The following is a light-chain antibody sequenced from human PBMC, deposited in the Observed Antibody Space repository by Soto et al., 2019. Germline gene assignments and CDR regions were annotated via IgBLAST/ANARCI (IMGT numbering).Light chain of an antibody. V-gene: IGKV1-5*01. CDR1: QSISNS. Sequence: DIHMTQSPSILSVSVGDRVTITCRASQSISNSLAWYQQRPGTAPKLLIYDASTLENGVPSRFSGSGSGTEFTLTISGLQPDDFASHYCQQYNSYPITFGQGTRLEIK. CDR3: QQYNSYPIT. CDR2: DAS. J-gene: IGKJ5*01.